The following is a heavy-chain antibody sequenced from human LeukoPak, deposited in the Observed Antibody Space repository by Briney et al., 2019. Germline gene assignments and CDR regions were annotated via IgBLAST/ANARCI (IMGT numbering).Heavy chain of an antibody. Sequence: PSETLSLTCTVSGGSISSGGHDWSWIRQPAGKGLDWIGRIYTSGSTNYNPSLKSRVTISVDTSKNQFSLKLSSVTAADTAVYYCARDTPIDPNRDARGFDYWGQGTLVTVSS. CDR3: ARDTPIDPNRDARGFDY. J-gene: IGHJ4*02. V-gene: IGHV4-61*02. CDR1: GGSISSGGHD. CDR2: IYTSGST. D-gene: IGHD1-14*01.